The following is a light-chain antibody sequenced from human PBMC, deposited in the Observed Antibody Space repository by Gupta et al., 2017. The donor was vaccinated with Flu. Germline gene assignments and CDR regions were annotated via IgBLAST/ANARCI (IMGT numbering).Light chain of an antibody. CDR2: WAS. V-gene: IGKV4-1*01. CDR3: QQYYSTPYT. J-gene: IGKJ2*01. Sequence: DIVMTQSLASLAVSLGERATINCKSSQSVLYSSNNKNYLAWYQQKPGQPPKLLIYWASTRESGVPDRFSGSGSGTDFTLTISSLQAEDVAVYYCQQYYSTPYTFGQGTKVEIK. CDR1: QSVLYSSNNKNY.